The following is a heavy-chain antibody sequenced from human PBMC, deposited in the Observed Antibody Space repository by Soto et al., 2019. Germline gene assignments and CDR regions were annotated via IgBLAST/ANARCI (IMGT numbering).Heavy chain of an antibody. CDR2: IYYSGST. CDR1: GGSISSGGYY. CDR3: ATVSYDSSGIAPGAYFDY. Sequence: SETLSLTCTVSGGSISSGGYYWSWIRQHPGKGLEWIGYIYYSGSTYYNPSLKSRVTISVDTSKNQFSLKLSSVTAADTAVYYCATVSYDSSGIAPGAYFDYWGQGTLVTVSS. V-gene: IGHV4-31*03. J-gene: IGHJ4*02. D-gene: IGHD3-22*01.